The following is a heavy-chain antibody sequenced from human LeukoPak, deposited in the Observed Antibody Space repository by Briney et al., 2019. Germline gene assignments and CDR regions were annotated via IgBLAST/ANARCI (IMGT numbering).Heavy chain of an antibody. D-gene: IGHD3-9*01. CDR1: GGSVSSGSYY. CDR2: IYYSGST. V-gene: IGHV4-61*01. Sequence: KPSETLSLTWTVSGGSVSSGSYYWSWIRQPPGKGLEWIGYIYYSGSTNYNPSLKSRVTISVDTSKNQFSLKLSSVTAADTAVYYCAGNYDILTGIGYYGMDVWGKGTTVTVSS. J-gene: IGHJ6*04. CDR3: AGNYDILTGIGYYGMDV.